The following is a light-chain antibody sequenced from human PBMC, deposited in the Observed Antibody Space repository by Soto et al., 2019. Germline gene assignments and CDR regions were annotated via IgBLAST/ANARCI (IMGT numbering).Light chain of an antibody. CDR1: QTVSNNY. V-gene: IGKV3-20*01. CDR3: QQYGSSPLT. J-gene: IGKJ4*01. CDR2: GSS. Sequence: EVVLTQSPGTLSLSPGERATLSCRASQTVSNNYLAWYQQKPGQAPRLLIFGSSDRATGIPDRFSGSGSGTDFTLTISRLEPEDFAVYYCQQYGSSPLTFGGGTKVEIK.